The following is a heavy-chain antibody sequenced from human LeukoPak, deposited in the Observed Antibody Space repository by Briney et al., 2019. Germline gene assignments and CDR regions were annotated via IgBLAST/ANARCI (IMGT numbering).Heavy chain of an antibody. CDR1: GGSISRYY. CDR2: IYYSGST. CDR3: ARMVGIYSSDRYFDY. V-gene: IGHV4-59*01. D-gene: IGHD6-19*01. J-gene: IGHJ4*02. Sequence: SVTLSLTCTVSGGSISRYYWSWIRQPPGKGLEWSGYIYYSGSTNYNPSLKSRVTISVDTSKNQFSLKLSSVTAADTAVYYCARMVGIYSSDRYFDYWGQGTLVTVSS.